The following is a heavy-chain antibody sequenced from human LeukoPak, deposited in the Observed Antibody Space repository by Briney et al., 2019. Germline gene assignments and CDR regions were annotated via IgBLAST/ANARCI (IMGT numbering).Heavy chain of an antibody. CDR3: ARSPYQLLSDYCYYGMDV. CDR2: IYYSGST. Sequence: PSETLSLTCTVSGGSISSYYWSWIRQPPGKGLEWIGYIYYSGSTNYNPSLKSRVTISVDTSKNQFSLKLSSVTAADTAVYYCARSPYQLLSDYCYYGMDVWGQGTTVTVSS. CDR1: GGSISSYY. J-gene: IGHJ6*02. D-gene: IGHD2-2*01. V-gene: IGHV4-59*01.